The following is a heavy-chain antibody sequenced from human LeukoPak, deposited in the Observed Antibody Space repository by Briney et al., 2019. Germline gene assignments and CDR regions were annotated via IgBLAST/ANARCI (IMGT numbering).Heavy chain of an antibody. D-gene: IGHD6-13*01. CDR3: ATLHIAAAGQQALYYYMDV. CDR1: GGTFSSYA. CDR2: IIPIFGTA. J-gene: IGHJ6*03. Sequence: SVKVSCKASGGTFSSYAISWVRQAPGQGLEWMGRIIPIFGTANYAQKFQGRVTITTDESTSTAYMELSSLRSEDTAVSYCATLHIAAAGQQALYYYMDVWGKGTTVTVSS. V-gene: IGHV1-69*05.